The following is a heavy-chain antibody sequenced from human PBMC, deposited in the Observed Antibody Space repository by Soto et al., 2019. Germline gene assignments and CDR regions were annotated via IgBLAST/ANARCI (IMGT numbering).Heavy chain of an antibody. CDR2: IYHSGST. V-gene: IGHV4-30-2*01. CDR3: AAGGGLPRYY. CDR1: GGSISSGGYS. D-gene: IGHD5-12*01. J-gene: IGHJ4*02. Sequence: QLQLQESGSGLVKPSQTLSLTCAVSGGSISSGGYSWSWIRQPPGKGLEWIGYIYHSGSTYYNPALKSRVTKSVDGSTNQCPLELSSVTAADTAVYSCAAGGGLPRYYWGQGTLVTVSS.